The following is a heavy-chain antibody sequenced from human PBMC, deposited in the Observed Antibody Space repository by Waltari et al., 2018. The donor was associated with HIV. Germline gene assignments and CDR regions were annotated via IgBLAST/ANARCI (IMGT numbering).Heavy chain of an antibody. CDR1: GGSVSSSSYF. CDR3: ARHALRVGAAYWNFDL. D-gene: IGHD1-26*01. Sequence: QLQLQESGPGLVKPSETLSPTCTVSGGSVSSSSYFWGWIRQPPGKGLEWIGRIYYNGRAYYNPSLKSRVTLSVDTSKNQFALKVTSVTAADTAVYYCARHALRVGAAYWNFDLWGRGTLVTVSS. CDR2: IYYNGRA. V-gene: IGHV4-39*01. J-gene: IGHJ2*01.